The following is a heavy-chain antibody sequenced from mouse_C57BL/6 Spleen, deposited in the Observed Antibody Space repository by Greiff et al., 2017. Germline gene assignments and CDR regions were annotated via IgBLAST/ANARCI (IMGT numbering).Heavy chain of an antibody. V-gene: IGHV1-72*01. CDR1: GYTFTSYW. D-gene: IGHD1-1*02. Sequence: QVQLQQSGAELVKPGASVKLSCKASGYTFTSYWMHWVKQRPGRGLEWIGRIDPNSGGTKYNEKFKSKATLTVAKPASTAYMQLSSLTSEDSAVYDCERGWKPYYYGMDYWGQGTSVTVSS. CDR3: ERGWKPYYYGMDY. CDR2: IDPNSGGT. J-gene: IGHJ4*01.